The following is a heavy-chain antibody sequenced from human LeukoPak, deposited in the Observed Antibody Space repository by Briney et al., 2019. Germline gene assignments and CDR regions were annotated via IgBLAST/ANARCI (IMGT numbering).Heavy chain of an antibody. Sequence: GASVKVSRKASGYTFTSYYMHWVRQAPGQGLEWMGIINPSGGSTSYAQKFQGRVTITADKSTSTAYMELSSLRSEDTAVYYCARDFPAKYDSSGYTWGQGTLVTVSS. J-gene: IGHJ5*02. CDR3: ARDFPAKYDSSGYT. V-gene: IGHV1-46*01. CDR1: GYTFTSYY. D-gene: IGHD3-22*01. CDR2: INPSGGST.